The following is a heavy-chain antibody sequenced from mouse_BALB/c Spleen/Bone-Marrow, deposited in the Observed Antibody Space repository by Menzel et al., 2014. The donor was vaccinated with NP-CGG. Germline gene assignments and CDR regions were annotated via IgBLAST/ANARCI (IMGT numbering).Heavy chain of an antibody. Sequence: VQLXQSGAELVKPGASVKLSCKASGYTFTSYWMHWVKQKPGQGLEWIGEINPSNGRTNYNAKFKSKATLTVDKSSSTAYMQLSSLTSEDAAVYYCARGGFDYWAKAPLSQSPQ. CDR2: INPSNGRT. V-gene: IGHV1S81*02. J-gene: IGHJ2*01. CDR3: ARGGFDY. CDR1: GYTFTSYW.